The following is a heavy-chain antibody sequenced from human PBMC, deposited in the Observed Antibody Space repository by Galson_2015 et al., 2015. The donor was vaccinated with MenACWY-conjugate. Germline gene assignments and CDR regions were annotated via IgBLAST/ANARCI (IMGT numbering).Heavy chain of an antibody. Sequence: SLRLSCAASGFTFSSYAMHWVRQAPGKGLEYVSAISSNGGSTYYADSVKGRFTISRDNSKNTLYLQMSSLRAEDTAVYYCVKDGTYYDSSGYYLFPRNWGQGTLVTVSS. J-gene: IGHJ4*02. CDR1: GFTFSSYA. V-gene: IGHV3-64D*06. D-gene: IGHD3-22*01. CDR2: ISSNGGST. CDR3: VKDGTYYDSSGYYLFPRN.